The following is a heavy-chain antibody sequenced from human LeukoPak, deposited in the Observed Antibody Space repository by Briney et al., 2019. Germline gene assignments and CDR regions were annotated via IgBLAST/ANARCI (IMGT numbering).Heavy chain of an antibody. J-gene: IGHJ6*04. Sequence: GGSLRLSCAASGFTFSDYYMSWIRQAPGKGLEWVSYISSSGSTIYYADSVKGRFTISRDNAKNTLYLQMNSLRAEDTAVYYCAKDSLTMVRGVITDYYYYYGMDVWGKGTTVTVSS. CDR3: AKDSLTMVRGVITDYYYYYGMDV. D-gene: IGHD3-10*01. V-gene: IGHV3-11*01. CDR1: GFTFSDYY. CDR2: ISSSGSTI.